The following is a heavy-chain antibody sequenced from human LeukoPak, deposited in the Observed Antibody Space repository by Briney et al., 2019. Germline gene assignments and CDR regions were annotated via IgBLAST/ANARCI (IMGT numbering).Heavy chain of an antibody. Sequence: GGSLRLSCAASGFTFSRYWIHWVRQAPGKGLVWVSRINTDGSSTSYADSVKGRFTISRDNAKNTLYLQMNSLRAEDTAVYYCARAGGFGYYFDHWGQGTLVTVSS. V-gene: IGHV3-74*01. CDR1: GFTFSRYW. CDR2: INTDGSST. J-gene: IGHJ4*02. D-gene: IGHD3-10*01. CDR3: ARAGGFGYYFDH.